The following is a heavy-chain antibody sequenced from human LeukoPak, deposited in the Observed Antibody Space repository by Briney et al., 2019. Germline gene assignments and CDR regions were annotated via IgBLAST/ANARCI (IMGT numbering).Heavy chain of an antibody. D-gene: IGHD6-19*01. Sequence: PSETLSLTCTVSGGSISSSSYYWGWIRQPPGKGLEWIGSIYYSGNTYYNPSVKSRATISRDTSKNQFSLKLTSVTAADTAVYYCARHEGTYSGGWYYVDYWGQGTLVTVSS. CDR3: ARHEGTYSGGWYYVDY. V-gene: IGHV4-39*01. CDR1: GGSISSSSYY. J-gene: IGHJ4*02. CDR2: IYYSGNT.